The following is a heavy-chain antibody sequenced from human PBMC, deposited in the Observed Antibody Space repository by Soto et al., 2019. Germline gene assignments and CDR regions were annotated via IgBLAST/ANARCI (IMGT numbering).Heavy chain of an antibody. J-gene: IGHJ4*02. D-gene: IGHD6-19*01. V-gene: IGHV5-51*01. Sequence: GESLKISCKGSGYIFTNYWLGWVRQMPGKGLEWMGIIYPGDSVTRYRPSFQGQVTISADKSNSTAYLQWSSLKASDTAMYYCARPSGTSGWYDYWGQGTLVTVSS. CDR1: GYIFTNYW. CDR3: ARPSGTSGWYDY. CDR2: IYPGDSVT.